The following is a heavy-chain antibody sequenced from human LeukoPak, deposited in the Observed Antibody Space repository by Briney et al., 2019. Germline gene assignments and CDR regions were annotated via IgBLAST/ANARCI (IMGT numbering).Heavy chain of an antibody. D-gene: IGHD3-22*01. Sequence: TSETLSLTCTVPGGSISSYYWSWIRQPPGKGLEWIGYIYYSGSTNYNPTLKGRVTISVDTSKNQFSLKLSSVTAADTAVYYCARLGGHYYDSSGYQKIDYWGQGTLVTVSS. CDR1: GGSISSYY. CDR2: IYYSGST. CDR3: ARLGGHYYDSSGYQKIDY. V-gene: IGHV4-59*01. J-gene: IGHJ4*02.